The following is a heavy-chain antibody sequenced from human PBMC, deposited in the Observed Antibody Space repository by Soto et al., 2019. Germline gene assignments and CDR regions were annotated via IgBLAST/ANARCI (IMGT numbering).Heavy chain of an antibody. J-gene: IGHJ3*02. CDR3: AKGSTNSSGWTIDTFDM. CDR1: GGSISSYY. D-gene: IGHD6-19*01. CDR2: IYYSGST. V-gene: IGHV4-59*01. Sequence: PSETLSLTCTVSGGSISSYYWSWIRQPPGKGLEWIGYIYYSGSTNYNPSLKSRVTISVDTSKNQFSLKLSSVTAADTAVYYCAKGSTNSSGWTIDTFDMWGQGTMVTVSS.